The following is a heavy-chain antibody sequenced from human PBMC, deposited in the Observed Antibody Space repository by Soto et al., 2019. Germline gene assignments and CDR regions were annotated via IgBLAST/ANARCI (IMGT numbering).Heavy chain of an antibody. J-gene: IGHJ4*02. Sequence: ASVKVSCKASEYTFTSYAMHWVRQAPGQRLEWMGWINAGNGNTKCSQKFQDRVTITRDTSASTAYMELSSLRSEDTAVYYCARGESVVGDYWGQGTLVTVSS. D-gene: IGHD2-15*01. V-gene: IGHV1-3*01. CDR3: ARGESVVGDY. CDR1: EYTFTSYA. CDR2: INAGNGNT.